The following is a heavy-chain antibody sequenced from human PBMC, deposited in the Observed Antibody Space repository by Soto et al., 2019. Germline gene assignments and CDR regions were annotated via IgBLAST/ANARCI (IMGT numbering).Heavy chain of an antibody. CDR2: IKQDGSQK. CDR3: ARGYSSSPNWFDP. CDR1: GFTLSDHY. Sequence: GGSLRLSCAGSGFTLSDHYIDWVRQAPGKGLEWVANIKQDGSQKYYVDSVKGRFTISRDNAMNSLYLQMNSLRAEDTAMYYCARGYSSSPNWFDPWGQGTLVTVSS. J-gene: IGHJ5*02. D-gene: IGHD6-6*01. V-gene: IGHV3-7*03.